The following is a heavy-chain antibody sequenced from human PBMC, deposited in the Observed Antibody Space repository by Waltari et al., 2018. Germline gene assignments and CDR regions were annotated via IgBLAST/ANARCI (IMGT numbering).Heavy chain of an antibody. J-gene: IGHJ4*02. D-gene: IGHD4-17*01. V-gene: IGHV3-23*01. CDR2: SSASGSSI. CDR3: AKAKYGDYVSEY. CDR1: GCPVGRPA. Sequence: VPLLEAGVGRLRTGGVLGLSGAVSGCPVGRPAMNWVRPTPGGGLEWVSTSSASGSSIFYADSGKGRFTISRDSLKNILYLQMSSLRAEDTALYYCAKAKYGDYVSEYWGQGTLVTVSS.